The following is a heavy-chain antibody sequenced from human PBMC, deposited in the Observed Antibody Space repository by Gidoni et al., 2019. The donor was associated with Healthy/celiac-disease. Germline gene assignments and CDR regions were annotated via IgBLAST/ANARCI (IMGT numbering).Heavy chain of an antibody. Sequence: QVQLQESGPGLVMPSQTLSLTCTVSGGPLSSGDYYWSWIRQPPGKGLEWIGYIYYSGSTYYNPSLKSRVTISVDTSKNQFSLKLSSVTAADTAVYYCARTSGSALRNWFDPWGQGTLVTVSS. J-gene: IGHJ5*02. CDR2: IYYSGST. V-gene: IGHV4-30-4*01. CDR3: ARTSGSALRNWFDP. CDR1: GGPLSSGDYY. D-gene: IGHD1-26*01.